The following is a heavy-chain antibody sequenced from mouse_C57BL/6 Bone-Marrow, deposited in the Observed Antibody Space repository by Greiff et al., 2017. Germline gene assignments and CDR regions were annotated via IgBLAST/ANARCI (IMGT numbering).Heavy chain of an antibody. D-gene: IGHD2-5*01. J-gene: IGHJ2*01. Sequence: EVQLVESGGGLVKPGGSLKLSCAASGFTFSDYGMHWVRQAPEKGLEWVAYISSGSSTIYYADTVKGRFTISRDNAKNTLFLQVTSLRSEDTAVYYCARPLYYSSFFDYWGQGTTLTVSS. V-gene: IGHV5-17*01. CDR2: ISSGSSTI. CDR1: GFTFSDYG. CDR3: ARPLYYSSFFDY.